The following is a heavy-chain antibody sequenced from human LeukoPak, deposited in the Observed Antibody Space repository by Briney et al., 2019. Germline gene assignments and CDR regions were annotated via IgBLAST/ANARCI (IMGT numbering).Heavy chain of an antibody. Sequence: ASVKVSCKASGYTFTSYGISWVRQAPGQGLEWMGWISAYNGNTNYAQKLQGRVTMTTDTSTRTAYMELRSLRSDDTAVCYCARGGSGNYYKPLDYWGQGTLVTVSS. CDR3: ARGGSGNYYKPLDY. V-gene: IGHV1-18*01. CDR1: GYTFTSYG. CDR2: ISAYNGNT. J-gene: IGHJ4*02. D-gene: IGHD3-10*01.